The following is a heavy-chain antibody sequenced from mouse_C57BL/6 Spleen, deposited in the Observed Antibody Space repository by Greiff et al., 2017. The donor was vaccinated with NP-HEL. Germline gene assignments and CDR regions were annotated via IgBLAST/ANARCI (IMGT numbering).Heavy chain of an antibody. CDR1: GYTFTSYG. CDR3: ARGGTAQATGYYFDY. CDR2: IYPRSGNT. D-gene: IGHD3-2*02. J-gene: IGHJ2*01. Sequence: QVQLQQSGAELARPGASVKLSCKASGYTFTSYGISWVKQRTGQGLEWIGEIYPRSGNTFYIAKFKGKATLTADKSSSTAYMELRSLTSEDSAVYFCARGGTAQATGYYFDYWGQGTTLTVSS. V-gene: IGHV1-81*01.